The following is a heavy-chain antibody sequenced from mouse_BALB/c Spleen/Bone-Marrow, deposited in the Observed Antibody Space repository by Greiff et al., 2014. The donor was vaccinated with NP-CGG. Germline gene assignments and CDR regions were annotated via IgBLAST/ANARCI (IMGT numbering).Heavy chain of an antibody. CDR1: GYTFTRYT. J-gene: IGHJ4*01. CDR3: TIRYSSMDY. V-gene: IGHV1-4*01. Sequence: VKLQESGAELARPGASVKMSCKASGYTFTRYTMHWVKKRPGQGLEWIGYIIPNSDYSNYNQKFKDKATLTADKSSSTAYMHLLSLKSEDTADYYSTIRYSSMDYWGQGASVTVSS. CDR2: IIPNSDYS.